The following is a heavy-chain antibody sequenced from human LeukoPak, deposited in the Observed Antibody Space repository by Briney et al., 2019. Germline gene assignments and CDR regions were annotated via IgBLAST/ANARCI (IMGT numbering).Heavy chain of an antibody. D-gene: IGHD3-22*01. CDR2: IYYSGST. CDR1: GGSISSSSYY. Sequence: PSETLSLTCTVSGGSISSSSYYWGWIRQPPGKGLEWIGSIYYSGSTYYNPSLKSRVTISVDTSKNQFSLKLSSVTAADTAVYYCARLVDYYDSSFDYWGQGTLVTVSS. J-gene: IGHJ4*02. CDR3: ARLVDYYDSSFDY. V-gene: IGHV4-39*01.